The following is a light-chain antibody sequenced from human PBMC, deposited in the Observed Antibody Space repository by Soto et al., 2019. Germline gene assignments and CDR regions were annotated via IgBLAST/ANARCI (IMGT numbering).Light chain of an antibody. Sequence: IQMTQSPSSLSASVGDRVAITCQASQNINNYLNWYQQKPGRAPKLLIYKASTLKSGVPSRFSGSGSGTEFTLTISSLQPDDFATYYCQQYNSYPWTFGQGTKVDIK. V-gene: IGKV1-5*03. CDR1: QNINNY. J-gene: IGKJ1*01. CDR3: QQYNSYPWT. CDR2: KAS.